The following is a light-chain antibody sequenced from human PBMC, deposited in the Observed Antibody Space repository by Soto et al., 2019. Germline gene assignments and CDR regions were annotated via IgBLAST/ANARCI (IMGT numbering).Light chain of an antibody. CDR3: QSYDSSLSGYV. J-gene: IGLJ1*01. V-gene: IGLV1-40*01. CDR2: ANT. CDR1: SSNIGAGYD. Sequence: QSALTQPPSVSGAPGQRVTISCTGSSSNIGAGYDVHWYQQLPGTAPKLLIYANTNRPSGVPGRFSGSKSGTSASLAITGLQADDEADYYCQSYDSSLSGYVFGTGTKLTVL.